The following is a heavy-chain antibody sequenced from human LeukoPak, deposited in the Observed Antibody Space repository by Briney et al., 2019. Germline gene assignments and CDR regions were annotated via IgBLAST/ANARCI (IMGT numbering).Heavy chain of an antibody. Sequence: GGSLRLSCAASGFTFSDYYMSWIRPAPGKGLEWVSYISSSGSTIYYADSVKGRFTISRDNAKNSLYLQMNSLRAEDTAVYYCARENYDFWSGYLSPENYYYYYMDVWGKGTTVTVSS. J-gene: IGHJ6*03. V-gene: IGHV3-11*01. D-gene: IGHD3-3*01. CDR2: ISSSGSTI. CDR1: GFTFSDYY. CDR3: ARENYDFWSGYLSPENYYYYYMDV.